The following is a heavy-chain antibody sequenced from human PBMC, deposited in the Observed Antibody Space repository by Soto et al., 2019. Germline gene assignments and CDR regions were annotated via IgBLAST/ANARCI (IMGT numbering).Heavy chain of an antibody. CDR2: ISYDGSNK. Sequence: PGGSLRLSCAASGFTFSSYAMHWVRQAPGKGLEWVAVISYDGSNKYYADSVKGRFTISRDNSKNTLYLQMNSLRAEDTAVYYCARDFWGYCSGGSCYAHYYYYYGRDVWGQGTTVTVSS. V-gene: IGHV3-30-3*01. D-gene: IGHD2-15*01. CDR1: GFTFSSYA. CDR3: ARDFWGYCSGGSCYAHYYYYYGRDV. J-gene: IGHJ6*02.